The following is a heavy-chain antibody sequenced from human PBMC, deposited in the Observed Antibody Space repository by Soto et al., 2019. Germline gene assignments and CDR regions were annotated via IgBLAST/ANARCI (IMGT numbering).Heavy chain of an antibody. CDR1: GFTFNSYS. CDR3: ANAFFGYIYDALDI. V-gene: IGHV3-23*01. J-gene: IGHJ3*02. CDR2: IRISGGSGGST. Sequence: HPVGSLRLSCAASGFTFNSYSMRWVRQAAGEVLEWVSVIRISGGSGGSTYYADSVKCRFSISGDDSKNTLYLQMTSLRADDTAVYYCANAFFGYIYDALDIWGQGTMVTVSS. D-gene: IGHD5-12*01.